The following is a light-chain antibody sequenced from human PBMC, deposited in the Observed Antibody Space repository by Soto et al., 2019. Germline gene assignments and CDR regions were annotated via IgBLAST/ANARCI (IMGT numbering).Light chain of an antibody. CDR2: LGS. CDR3: MQGLHFPLT. V-gene: IGKV2-28*01. Sequence: DIVMIQSPLSLPVTPGEPASISCRSSQSLLNSNGYNYLDWYLQKPGQSPQLLIYLGSNRASGVPDRFSGSGSGTDFTLKISRGEAEDVGVYYCMQGLHFPLTFGGGTKVEIK. J-gene: IGKJ4*02. CDR1: QSLLNSNGYNY.